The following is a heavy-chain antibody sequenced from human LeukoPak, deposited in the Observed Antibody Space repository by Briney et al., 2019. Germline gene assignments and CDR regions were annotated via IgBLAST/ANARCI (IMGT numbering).Heavy chain of an antibody. V-gene: IGHV3-53*01. D-gene: IGHD1-1*01. CDR1: EFSVKYNY. CDR2: LYSAGST. J-gene: IGHJ3*02. CDR3: ARWTNFHAFDI. Sequence: EPGGSLRLSCAASEFSVKYNYMTWVRRAPGKGLEWVSLLYSAGSTNYADSVKGRFTISRDDSKNTVYLQMNSLRAEDTAVYYCARWTNFHAFDIWGQGTLVTVSS.